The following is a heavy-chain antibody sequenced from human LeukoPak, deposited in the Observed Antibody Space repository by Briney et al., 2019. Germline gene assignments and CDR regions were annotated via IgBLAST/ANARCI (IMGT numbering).Heavy chain of an antibody. D-gene: IGHD1-1*01. V-gene: IGHV3-9*01. J-gene: IGHJ6*03. Sequence: PGGTLRLSCAASGFTFNNYNINWVRQAPGKGLEWVSGISWNSGSIGYADSVKGRFTISRDNAKNSLYLQMNSLRAEDTALYYCAKDVHPVYYYYYMDVWGKGTTVTISS. CDR2: ISWNSGSI. CDR1: GFTFNNYN. CDR3: AKDVHPVYYYYYMDV.